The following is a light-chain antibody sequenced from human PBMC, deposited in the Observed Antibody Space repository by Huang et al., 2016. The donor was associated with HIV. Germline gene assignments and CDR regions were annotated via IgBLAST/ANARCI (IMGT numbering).Light chain of an antibody. V-gene: IGKV1-39*01. Sequence: DIEMTQSPSYLSASVGDRVTVTCRASQNISDFLNWYQQTPGKAPKLLIYGASNLKSDVSPRFAGSGSGTNFILTIDSLRPEDFATYFCQQSYNSRRFTFGPGTTVDFK. CDR1: QNISDF. J-gene: IGKJ3*01. CDR3: QQSYNSRRFT. CDR2: GAS.